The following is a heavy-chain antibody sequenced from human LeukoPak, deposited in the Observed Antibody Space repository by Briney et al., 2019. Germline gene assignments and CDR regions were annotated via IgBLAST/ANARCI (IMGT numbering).Heavy chain of an antibody. Sequence: SETLSLTCTVSGGSISSGDYYWSWIRQPPGKGLEWIGYIYYSGSTNYNPSLKSRVTISLDTSNNQFSLKLGSVTAADTAVYYCARVWCRGGSCFDAFDIWGQGTMVTVSS. V-gene: IGHV4-61*08. CDR3: ARVWCRGGSCFDAFDI. J-gene: IGHJ3*02. CDR1: GGSISSGDYY. CDR2: IYYSGST. D-gene: IGHD2-15*01.